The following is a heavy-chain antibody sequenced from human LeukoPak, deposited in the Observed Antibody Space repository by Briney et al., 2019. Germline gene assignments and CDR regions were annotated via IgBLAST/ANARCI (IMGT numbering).Heavy chain of an antibody. CDR3: AKDSAYDFWSGMTRQLDS. CDR1: GFTFSRYA. Sequence: GGSLRLSCAASGFTFSRYAMHWVRQAPGKGLEWVAFIRYDGDGSTISYTGSVKGRFTLSRDNSNNTLFLQMNSLREADTGVYFCAKDSAYDFWSGMTRQLDSWGQGTLVIVSS. J-gene: IGHJ4*02. CDR2: IRYDGDGSTI. D-gene: IGHD3-3*01. V-gene: IGHV3-30*02.